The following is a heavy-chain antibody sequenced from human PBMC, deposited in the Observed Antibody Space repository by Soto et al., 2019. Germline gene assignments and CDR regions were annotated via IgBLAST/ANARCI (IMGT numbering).Heavy chain of an antibody. D-gene: IGHD2-2*01. V-gene: IGHV4-61*01. CDR1: GGSVSGGSYY. Sequence: QVQLQESGPGLVKPSETLSLTCTVSGGSVSGGSYYWSWIRQPPGKGLEWIGYIYSSGTTNYKRPIKSRVNISADTSKNQFSLRLSSVTAADTAVYYCARLSCSSTSCYRADYYNGMDVWGQGTTVSVSS. CDR2: IYSSGTT. CDR3: ARLSCSSTSCYRADYYNGMDV. J-gene: IGHJ6*02.